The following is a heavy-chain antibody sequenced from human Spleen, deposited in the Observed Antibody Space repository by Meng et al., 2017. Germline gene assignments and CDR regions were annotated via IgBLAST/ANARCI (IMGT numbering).Heavy chain of an antibody. CDR3: ARSFRCSSTSCYYYYYGMDV. CDR2: ISAYNGNT. V-gene: IGHV1-18*01. J-gene: IGHJ6*02. CDR1: GYTFTSYG. D-gene: IGHD2-2*01. Sequence: ASVKVSCKASGYTFTSYGISWVRQAPGQGLEWMGWISAYNGNTNYAQKLQGRVTMTTDTSTSTAYMELGSLRSDDTAVYYCARSFRCSSTSCYYYYYGMDVWGQGTTVTVSS.